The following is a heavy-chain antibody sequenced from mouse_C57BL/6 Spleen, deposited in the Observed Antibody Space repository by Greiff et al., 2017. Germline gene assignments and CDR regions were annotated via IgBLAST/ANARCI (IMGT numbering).Heavy chain of an antibody. V-gene: IGHV5-4*03. CDR3: ARAEDYDYFDY. CDR1: GFTFSSYA. CDR2: ISDGGSYT. D-gene: IGHD1-1*01. Sequence: EVKLVESGGGLVKPGGSLKLSCAASGFTFSSYAMSWVRQTPEKRLEWVATISDGGSYTYYPDNVKGRFTISRDNAKNNLYLQMSHLKSEDTAMYYCARAEDYDYFDYWGQGTTLTVSS. J-gene: IGHJ2*01.